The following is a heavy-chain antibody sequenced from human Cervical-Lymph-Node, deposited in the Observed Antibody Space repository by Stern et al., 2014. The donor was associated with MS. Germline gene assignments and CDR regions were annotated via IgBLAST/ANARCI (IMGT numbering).Heavy chain of an antibody. D-gene: IGHD1-1*01. V-gene: IGHV1-69*06. CDR1: GGNFSVLA. CDR3: ALLSYNSGPES. Sequence: QVQLVQSGAEVKKPESSVKVSCQASGGNFSVLAISWVRQAPGQRLEWMGGIIPILETATDAQKFQGRVTITADRSTSRVHMEMTSLRGEDTAVFYCALLSYNSGPESGGQGTLVTVSS. CDR2: IIPILETA. J-gene: IGHJ4*02.